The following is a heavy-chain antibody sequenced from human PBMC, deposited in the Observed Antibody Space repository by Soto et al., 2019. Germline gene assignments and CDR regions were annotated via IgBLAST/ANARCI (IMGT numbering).Heavy chain of an antibody. CDR3: ARTRLDCRGTSCYDH. CDR2: ISGYNGNT. D-gene: IGHD2-2*01. J-gene: IGHJ4*02. V-gene: IGHV1-18*01. CDR1: GYTFTSYG. Sequence: QVQLVQSGAEVKKPVASVKVSCKASGYTFTSYGISWVRQAPGQGLEWMAWISGYNGNTNYEQKVQGRVTVTAVTSTSTAYMELRSLRADDTAVYYCARTRLDCRGTSCYDHWGQGTLVTVSS.